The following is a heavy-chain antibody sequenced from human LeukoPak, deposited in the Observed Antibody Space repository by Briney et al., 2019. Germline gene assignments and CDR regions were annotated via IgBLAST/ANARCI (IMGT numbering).Heavy chain of an antibody. CDR3: ARDLRFLEWSD. V-gene: IGHV3-48*03. Sequence: QPGGSLRLSCAASGFTFSSYEMNWVRQAPGKGLEWVSYISSSGSTIYYADSVKGRFTISRDSAKNSLYLQMNSLRAEDTAVYYCARDLRFLEWSDWGQGTLVTVSS. CDR2: ISSSGSTI. D-gene: IGHD3-3*01. CDR1: GFTFSSYE. J-gene: IGHJ4*02.